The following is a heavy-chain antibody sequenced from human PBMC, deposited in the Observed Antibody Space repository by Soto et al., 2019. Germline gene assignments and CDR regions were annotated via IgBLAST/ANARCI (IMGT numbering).Heavy chain of an antibody. V-gene: IGHV1-69*13. CDR1: GGTFSSYA. CDR3: ARGQKYYYGSGNSFYYYYYMDV. J-gene: IGHJ6*03. D-gene: IGHD3-10*01. CDR2: IIPIFGTA. Sequence: ASVKVSCKASGGTFSSYAISWVRQAPGQGLEWMGGIIPIFGTANYAQKFQGRVTITADESTSTAYMELSSLRSEDTAVYYCARGQKYYYGSGNSFYYYYYMDVWGKGTTVTVSS.